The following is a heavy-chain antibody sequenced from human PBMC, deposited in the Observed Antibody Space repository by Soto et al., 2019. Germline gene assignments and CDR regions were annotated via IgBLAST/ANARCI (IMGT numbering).Heavy chain of an antibody. CDR1: GGSISSGGYS. D-gene: IGHD2-8*02. V-gene: IGHV4-30-2*06. J-gene: IGHJ5*02. CDR3: ARDSLTGNSFDP. CDR2: IYHSGGT. Sequence: QLQLQESGSGLVKPSQTLSLTCAVSGGSISSGGYSWNWIRQLPGKGLEWIGYIYHSGGTPYNPSLKSRVTISVDKSRNQFSLTLTSVTAPDTAVYYCARDSLTGNSFDPWGQGTLVTVSS.